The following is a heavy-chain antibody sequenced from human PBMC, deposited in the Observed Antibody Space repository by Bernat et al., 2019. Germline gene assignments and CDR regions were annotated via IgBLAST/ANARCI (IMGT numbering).Heavy chain of an antibody. CDR3: ARDFASATRGY. J-gene: IGHJ4*02. V-gene: IGHV3-23*01. CDR2: ISGSGGST. D-gene: IGHD6-25*01. Sequence: EVQLLESGGGLVQPGGSLRLSCAASAFTFNDYAMAWVRQAPGKGPEWVSVISGSGGSTKYADSVKGRFTISRDNSKNTLYLQMNSLRVEDTAMYYCARDFASATRGYWGQGTLVTVSS. CDR1: AFTFNDYA.